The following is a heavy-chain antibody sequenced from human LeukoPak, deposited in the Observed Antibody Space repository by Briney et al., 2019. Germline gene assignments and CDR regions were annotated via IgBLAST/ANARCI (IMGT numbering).Heavy chain of an antibody. D-gene: IGHD6-19*01. CDR3: ARHRPYSSGWYFDY. V-gene: IGHV4-59*01. J-gene: IGHJ4*02. CDR2: ILYSGST. CDR1: GGSISSYY. Sequence: KPSETLSLTCTVSGGSISSYYCSWIRQPPGKGLEWIGYILYSGSTNYNPSLKSRVTISVDMSKNQFSLKLSSVTAADTAVYYCARHRPYSSGWYFDYWGQGTLVTVSS.